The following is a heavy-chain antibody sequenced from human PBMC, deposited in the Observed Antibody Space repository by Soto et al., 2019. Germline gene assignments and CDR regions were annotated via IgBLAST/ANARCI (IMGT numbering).Heavy chain of an antibody. D-gene: IGHD6-13*01. CDR3: ARARSSSRPWYFDY. CDR2: IWYDGSNK. Sequence: GGSLRLSCAASGFTFSSYGMHWVRQAPGKGLEWVAVIWYDGSNKYYADSVKGRFTVSRDNSKNTLYLQMNSLRAEDTAVYYCARARSSSRPWYFDYWGQGTLVTVSS. V-gene: IGHV3-33*01. J-gene: IGHJ4*02. CDR1: GFTFSSYG.